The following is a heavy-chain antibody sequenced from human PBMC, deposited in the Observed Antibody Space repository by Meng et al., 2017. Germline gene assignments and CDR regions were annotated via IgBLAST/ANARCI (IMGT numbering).Heavy chain of an antibody. CDR1: GYNFPDYY. D-gene: IGHD6-13*01. V-gene: IGHV1-2*06. CDR2: IDPKNGDT. Sequence: QVQVGQSGAEVKKPGASVKVSCKPSGYNFPDYYIHWVRQAPGQGLEWMGRIDPKNGDTHYAQKFQGRVTMTGDTSISTAYMDLSGLRSDDTAVYYCARDEDISAAGKLFGDYWGQGTLVTVSS. J-gene: IGHJ4*02. CDR3: ARDEDISAAGKLFGDY.